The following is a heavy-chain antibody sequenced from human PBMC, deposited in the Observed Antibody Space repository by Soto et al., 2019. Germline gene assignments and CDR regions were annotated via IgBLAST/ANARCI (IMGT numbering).Heavy chain of an antibody. CDR1: GFTFSNSL. J-gene: IGHJ4*02. Sequence: GGSLILSCAASGFTFSNSLMSWVRQAPGKGLEWVGRIKSKTDGGTTDYAAPVKGRFTISRDDSKNTLYLQMNSLKTEDTAVYYCTTTHGYPLGYDYWGQGTLVTVSS. CDR3: TTTHGYPLGYDY. D-gene: IGHD6-25*01. CDR2: IKSKTDGGTT. V-gene: IGHV3-15*01.